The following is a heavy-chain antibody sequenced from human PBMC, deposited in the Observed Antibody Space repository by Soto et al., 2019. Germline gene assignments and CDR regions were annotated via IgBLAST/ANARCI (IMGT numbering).Heavy chain of an antibody. CDR1: GFTFTNAW. Sequence: EVQLVESGGGLVKPGESLTLSCEASGFTFTNAWMNWVRQAPGKGLEWVGSIKSKTDGGTTDYAAPVKGRFTISRDDSKNTLYLQMNSLKTEDTAVYYCYTDRRNWGQGTLVTVSS. J-gene: IGHJ4*02. CDR3: YTDRRN. CDR2: IKSKTDGGTT. V-gene: IGHV3-15*07.